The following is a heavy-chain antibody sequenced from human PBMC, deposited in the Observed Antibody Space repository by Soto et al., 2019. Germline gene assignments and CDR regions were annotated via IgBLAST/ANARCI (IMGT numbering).Heavy chain of an antibody. V-gene: IGHV3-11*01. CDR1: GFTFSDYY. J-gene: IGHJ5*02. D-gene: IGHD3-22*01. Sequence: GGSLRLSCAASGFTFSDYYMGWIRQAPGKGVEWISHISDSATTMYYADSVKGRFTISRDNARKSLFLHMNSLRAEDTAVYYCARDTAFISSGLFNPWGQGTLVTVSS. CDR2: ISDSATTM. CDR3: ARDTAFISSGLFNP.